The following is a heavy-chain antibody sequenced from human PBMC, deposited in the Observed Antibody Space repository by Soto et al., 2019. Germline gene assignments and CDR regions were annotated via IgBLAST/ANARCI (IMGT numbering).Heavy chain of an antibody. D-gene: IGHD3-10*01. Sequence: ASVKVSCKVSGYTLTELSMHWVRQAPGKGLEWMGGFDPEDGETIYAQKFQGRVTMTEDTSTDTAYMELSSLRSEDTAVYYCETLGYGSGNNNWFDPWGQGTLVTVSS. CDR1: GYTLTELS. J-gene: IGHJ5*02. V-gene: IGHV1-24*01. CDR2: FDPEDGET. CDR3: ETLGYGSGNNNWFDP.